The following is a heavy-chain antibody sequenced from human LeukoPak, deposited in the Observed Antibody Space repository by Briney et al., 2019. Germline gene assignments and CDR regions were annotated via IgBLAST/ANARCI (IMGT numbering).Heavy chain of an antibody. Sequence: ASVKVSCKASGYTFTSYDINWVRQATGQGLEWMGWMNPNSGNTGYAQKFQGRVTITRNTSISTAYMELSSLRSEDTAVYYCARGIFGDCSSTSCSYLYYMDVWGKGTTVTVSS. CDR2: MNPNSGNT. D-gene: IGHD2-2*01. J-gene: IGHJ6*03. CDR3: ARGIFGDCSSTSCSYLYYMDV. CDR1: GYTFTSYD. V-gene: IGHV1-8*03.